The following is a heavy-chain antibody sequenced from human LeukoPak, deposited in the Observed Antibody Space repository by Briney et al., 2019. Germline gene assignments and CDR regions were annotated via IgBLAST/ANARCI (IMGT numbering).Heavy chain of an antibody. V-gene: IGHV4-61*01. J-gene: IGHJ3*02. D-gene: IGHD4-17*01. CDR3: ARDSHRGVTTLGLNVQNAFDI. CDR1: GGSVSSGSYY. Sequence: SETLSLTCTVSGGSVSSGSYYWSWIRQPPGKGLEWIGYIYYSGSTNYNPSLKSRVTISVDTSKNQFSLKLSSVTAADTAVYYCARDSHRGVTTLGLNVQNAFDIWGQGTMVTVSS. CDR2: IYYSGST.